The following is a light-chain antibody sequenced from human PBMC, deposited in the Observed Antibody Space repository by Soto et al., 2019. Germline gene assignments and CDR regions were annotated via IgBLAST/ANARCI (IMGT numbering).Light chain of an antibody. V-gene: IGKV4-1*01. CDR3: QQYSSWT. Sequence: DIVMTQSPDSLAVSLGERATINCKSSQSVLDRSNNRNYLAWYQQKPGQPPKLLIYWASIRESGVPDRFRGNGSGTDFTLAINSLQAEDVAVYYCQQYSSWTFGQGTKVEI. J-gene: IGKJ1*01. CDR2: WAS. CDR1: QSVLDRSNNRNY.